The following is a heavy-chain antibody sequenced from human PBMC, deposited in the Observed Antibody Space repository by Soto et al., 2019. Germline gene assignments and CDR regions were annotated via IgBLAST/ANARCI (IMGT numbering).Heavy chain of an antibody. V-gene: IGHV3-74*01. Sequence: EVQLVESGGGLVQPGGSLRLSCAASGFTFSSYWMHWVRQAPGKGLVWVSRINSDGSSTSYADSVKGRFTISRDNAKNTLYLQMNSLRAEDTAVYYCARDPYKGKYYYYSMDVWGQGTTVTVTS. CDR3: ARDPYKGKYYYYSMDV. J-gene: IGHJ6*02. CDR1: GFTFSSYW. CDR2: INSDGSST. D-gene: IGHD1-20*01.